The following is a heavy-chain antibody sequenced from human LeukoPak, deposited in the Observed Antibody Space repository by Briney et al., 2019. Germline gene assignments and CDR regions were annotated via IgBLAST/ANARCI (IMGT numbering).Heavy chain of an antibody. CDR1: GFTVSEHY. CDR2: ISNNGGYT. V-gene: IGHV3-23*01. D-gene: IGHD2-15*01. Sequence: GGSLRLSCAASGFTVSEHYMSWVRQAPGKGLEWVSAISNNGGYTYYADSVQGRFTISRDNSKSTLCLQMNSLRAEDTAVYYRAKQLGYCSDGSCYFPYWGQGTLVTVSS. CDR3: AKQLGYCSDGSCYFPY. J-gene: IGHJ4*02.